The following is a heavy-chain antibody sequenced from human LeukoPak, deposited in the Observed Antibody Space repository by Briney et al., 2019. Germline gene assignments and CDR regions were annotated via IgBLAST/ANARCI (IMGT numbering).Heavy chain of an antibody. D-gene: IGHD5-18*01. CDR2: IYYSGST. V-gene: IGHV4-39*07. CDR3: ATPAHGYSYGYYFDY. CDR1: GGSISSSSYY. Sequence: SETLSLTCTVSGGSISSSSYYWGWIRQPPGKGLEWIGSIYYSGSTYYNPSLKSRATTSVDTSKNQFSLKLSSVTAADTAVYYCATPAHGYSYGYYFDYWGQGTLVTVSS. J-gene: IGHJ4*02.